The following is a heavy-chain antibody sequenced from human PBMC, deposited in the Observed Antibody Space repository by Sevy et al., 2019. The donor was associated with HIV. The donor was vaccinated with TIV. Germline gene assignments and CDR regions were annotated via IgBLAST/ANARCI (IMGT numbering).Heavy chain of an antibody. Sequence: GGSLRLSCTPSGFTFADYSVSWVRQASGKGLEWVGFIRSKAHGGTSEYAATVKGRFTISRDDSESMAYLQMNSLRPEDTAVYYCTRHGLRHTPDYWGQGTLVTVSS. CDR2: IRSKAHGGTS. D-gene: IGHD2-15*01. CDR3: TRHGLRHTPDY. CDR1: GFTFADYS. V-gene: IGHV3-49*04. J-gene: IGHJ4*02.